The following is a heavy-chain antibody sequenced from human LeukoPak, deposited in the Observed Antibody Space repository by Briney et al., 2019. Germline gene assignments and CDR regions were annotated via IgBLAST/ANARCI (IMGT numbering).Heavy chain of an antibody. CDR1: GYTFTSYG. Sequence: PRASVTVSCKASGYTFTSYGISWVRQAPGQGLEWMGWISAYNGNTNYAQKLQGRVTMTTDTSTSTAYMELRSLRSDDTAVYYCARDQPPRRSSTSCCYMDVWGKGTTVTVSS. D-gene: IGHD2-2*01. V-gene: IGHV1-18*01. J-gene: IGHJ6*03. CDR3: ARDQPPRRSSTSCCYMDV. CDR2: ISAYNGNT.